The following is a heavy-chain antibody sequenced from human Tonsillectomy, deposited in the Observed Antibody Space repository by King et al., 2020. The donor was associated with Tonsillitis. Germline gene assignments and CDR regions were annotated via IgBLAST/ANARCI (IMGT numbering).Heavy chain of an antibody. J-gene: IGHJ4*02. D-gene: IGHD3-22*01. CDR3: AGATYYDTSGWAFDN. CDR1: GFTFSDYY. V-gene: IGHV3-11*05. Sequence: QLVQSGGGLVKPGGSLRLSCAASGFTFSDYYMTWIRQAPGKGLEWVSYISSGSSYTSYADSVKVRFTISRDNAQKALFLQMNSLRAEDTAVYYCAGATYYDTSGWAFDNWGQGTQVTVSS. CDR2: ISSGSSYT.